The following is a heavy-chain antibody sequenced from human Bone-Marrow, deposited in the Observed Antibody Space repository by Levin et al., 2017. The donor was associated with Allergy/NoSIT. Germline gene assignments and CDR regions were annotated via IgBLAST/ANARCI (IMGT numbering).Heavy chain of an antibody. CDR3: ATSIVSTGTGFDS. D-gene: IGHD1-1*01. CDR1: GYSFISYW. Sequence: ASVKVSCKASGYSFISYWIGWVRQMPGKGLECLGTIYPGDSDTRYNPSFEGQVTISVDKSISTAYLQWRSLRASDSAMYYCATSIVSTGTGFDSWGQGTLVTVSS. J-gene: IGHJ4*02. CDR2: IYPGDSDT. V-gene: IGHV5-51*01.